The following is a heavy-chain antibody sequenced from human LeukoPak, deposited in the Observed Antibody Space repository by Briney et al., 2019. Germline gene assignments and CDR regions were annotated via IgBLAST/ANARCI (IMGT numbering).Heavy chain of an antibody. CDR3: ARRVYYGSGVYSPFDL. Sequence: ASVKVSCKASGYTFTSYDINWVRQATGQGLEWMGWINPNSGGTNYAQKFQGRVTMTRDTSISTAYMELSRLRSDDTAVYYCARRVYYGSGVYSPFDLWGRGTLVTVSS. D-gene: IGHD3-10*01. J-gene: IGHJ2*01. V-gene: IGHV1-2*02. CDR2: INPNSGGT. CDR1: GYTFTSYD.